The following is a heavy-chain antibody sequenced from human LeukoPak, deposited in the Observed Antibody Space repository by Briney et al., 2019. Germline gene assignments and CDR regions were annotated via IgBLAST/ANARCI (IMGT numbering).Heavy chain of an antibody. Sequence: GGSLRLSCAASGFTFSSYAMSWVRQAPGKGLEWVATISVSGGSTYYADSVKGRFTISRDNSKNTLCLQMNSLRAEDTAVYYCDKDVRHSSSCWGQGTLVSVSS. CDR3: DKDVRHSSSC. CDR1: GFTFSSYA. V-gene: IGHV3-23*01. CDR2: ISVSGGST. D-gene: IGHD6-13*01. J-gene: IGHJ4*02.